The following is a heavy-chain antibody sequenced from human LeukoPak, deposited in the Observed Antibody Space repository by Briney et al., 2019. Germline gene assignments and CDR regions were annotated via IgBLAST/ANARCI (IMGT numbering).Heavy chain of an antibody. V-gene: IGHV4-34*01. CDR3: ARGLGYYDYVWGSYRPNEYYFDY. CDR1: GGSFSGYY. J-gene: IGHJ4*02. Sequence: SETLSLTCAVYGGSFSGYYWSWIRQPPGKGLEWIGEINHSGSTNYNPSLKSRVTISVGTSKNQFSLKLSSVTAADTAVYYCARGLGYYDYVWGSYRPNEYYFDYWGQGTLVTVSS. D-gene: IGHD3-16*02. CDR2: INHSGST.